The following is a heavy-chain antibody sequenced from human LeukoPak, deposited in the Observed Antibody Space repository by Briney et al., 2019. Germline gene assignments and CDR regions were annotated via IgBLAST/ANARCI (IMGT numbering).Heavy chain of an antibody. V-gene: IGHV5-51*01. D-gene: IGHD3-10*01. Sequence: GESLKISCKGSGYSFSTSWIGWVRQMPGKGLEWMGIIYPGGSDTRYSPSFQGQVTISADKSINTAYLQWNSLKDSDTAIYYCARHLRPSGTYRSLDSWGQGTLVTVSS. CDR1: GYSFSTSW. CDR2: IYPGGSDT. J-gene: IGHJ4*02. CDR3: ARHLRPSGTYRSLDS.